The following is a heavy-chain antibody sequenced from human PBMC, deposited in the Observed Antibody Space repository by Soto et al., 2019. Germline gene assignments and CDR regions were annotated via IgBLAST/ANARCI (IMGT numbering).Heavy chain of an antibody. CDR1: GFTFSSYA. Sequence: EVQLLESGGGLVQPGGSLRLSCAASGFTFSSYAMSWVRQAPGTGLEWVSAISGSGGSTYYADSGKGRFTISRDNSKNTRYLQMNSLRAEATAVYYCAAGVGYDYYCYYYTDVWGKGTTVTVSS. CDR2: ISGSGGST. V-gene: IGHV3-23*01. CDR3: AAGVGYDYYCYYYTDV. D-gene: IGHD5-12*01. J-gene: IGHJ6*03.